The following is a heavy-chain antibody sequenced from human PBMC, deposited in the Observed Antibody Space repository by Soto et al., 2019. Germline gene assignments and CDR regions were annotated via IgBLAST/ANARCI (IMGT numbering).Heavy chain of an antibody. CDR3: ARVGFGELLAHGMDV. CDR1: GGSISSGDYY. Sequence: QVQLQESGPGLVKPSQTLSLTCTVSGGSISSGDYYWSWIRQPPGKGLEWIGYIYYSGSTYYNPSLKSRVTISVDTSKNLFSLKLSSMTAADTAVYYCARVGFGELLAHGMDVWGQGTTVTVSS. V-gene: IGHV4-30-4*01. J-gene: IGHJ6*02. CDR2: IYYSGST. D-gene: IGHD3-10*01.